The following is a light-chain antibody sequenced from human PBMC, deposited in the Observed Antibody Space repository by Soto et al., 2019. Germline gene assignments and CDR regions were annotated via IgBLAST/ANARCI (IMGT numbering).Light chain of an antibody. V-gene: IGLV2-23*01. CDR3: SSYESSTLI. J-gene: IGLJ2*01. CDR2: EDS. Sequence: QSALTQPASVSGSPGQSITISCTGTSSDVGSYNRVSWYQQHPGKAPKIMIYEDSERPSGVSNRFSGSRSGNTASLTISGLQAEDEADYHCSSYESSTLIFGGGTKVTVL. CDR1: SSDVGSYNR.